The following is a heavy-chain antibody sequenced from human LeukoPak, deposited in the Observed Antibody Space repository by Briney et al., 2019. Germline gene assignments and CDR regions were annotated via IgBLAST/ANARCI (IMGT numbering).Heavy chain of an antibody. Sequence: PSETLSLTCTVSGGSVSSGRYYWIWIRQPPGKELEWSGYSYYSGSTNYNPSLKSRVTISVDPSQNQFSLKLSSVTAADTAVYYCARDVCSSTSCYRAYYYGMDVWGKGPTVSVSS. J-gene: IGHJ6*04. D-gene: IGHD2-2*01. CDR3: ARDVCSSTSCYRAYYYGMDV. CDR1: GGSVSSGRYY. V-gene: IGHV4-61*01. CDR2: SYYSGST.